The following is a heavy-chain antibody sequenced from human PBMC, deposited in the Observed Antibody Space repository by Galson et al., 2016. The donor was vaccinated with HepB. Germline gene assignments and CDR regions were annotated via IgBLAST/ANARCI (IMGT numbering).Heavy chain of an antibody. Sequence: PALVKPTQTLTLTCVFSGFSLNATQMGVGWIRQSPGKALDWLALVYWDDDKRYRPSLKSGLTITKDTSKSQVVLTVTNMDPVDTGTYYCAHTIWGIGGFDYWGQGALVTVSS. CDR1: GFSLNATQMG. D-gene: IGHD7-27*01. J-gene: IGHJ4*02. CDR2: VYWDDDK. V-gene: IGHV2-5*02. CDR3: AHTIWGIGGFDY.